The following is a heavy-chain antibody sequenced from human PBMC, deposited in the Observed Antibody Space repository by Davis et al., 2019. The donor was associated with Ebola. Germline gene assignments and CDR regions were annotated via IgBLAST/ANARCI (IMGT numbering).Heavy chain of an antibody. V-gene: IGHV5-51*01. D-gene: IGHD3-16*01. Sequence: GESLKISCAASGYLFTRYWIGWVRQMPGKGLEWMGIIYPGDSDTRYSPSFQGQVTISADRSITTASLQWSSLRASDTAVYYCARIRGTTDGFDIWGQGTMVTVSS. CDR1: GYLFTRYW. CDR3: ARIRGTTDGFDI. J-gene: IGHJ3*02. CDR2: IYPGDSDT.